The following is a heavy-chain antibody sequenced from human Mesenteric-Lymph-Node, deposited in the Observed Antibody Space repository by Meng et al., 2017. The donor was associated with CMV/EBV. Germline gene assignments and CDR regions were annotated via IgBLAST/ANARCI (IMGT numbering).Heavy chain of an antibody. V-gene: IGHV4-61*08. D-gene: IGHD2/OR15-2a*01. CDR1: CVSGTSGAYH. CDR2: IYGTGIT. J-gene: IGHJ4*02. Sequence: QVALAGSGLGLVEPSETLSLPCIVVCVSGTSGAYHWSWIRQSPGKGLEWIGYIYGTGITIYNPSLKSRVTILLETSKNQFSLKLNSVTTADTAVYYCAKSRSSTPGIVDDWGQGTLVTVSS. CDR3: AKSRSSTPGIVDD.